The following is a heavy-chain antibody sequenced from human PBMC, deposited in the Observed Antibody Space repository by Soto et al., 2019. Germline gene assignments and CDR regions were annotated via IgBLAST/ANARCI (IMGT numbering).Heavy chain of an antibody. Sequence: PSETLSLTCTVSGGSISSGDYYWSWIRQPPGKGLEWIGYIYYSGSTYYNPSLKSRVTISVDTSKNQFSLKLSSVTAADTAVYYCARDDVDYYYYGMDVWGQGTTVTVSS. CDR2: IYYSGST. CDR3: ARDDVDYYYYGMDV. J-gene: IGHJ6*02. CDR1: GGSISSGDYY. D-gene: IGHD2-15*01. V-gene: IGHV4-30-4*01.